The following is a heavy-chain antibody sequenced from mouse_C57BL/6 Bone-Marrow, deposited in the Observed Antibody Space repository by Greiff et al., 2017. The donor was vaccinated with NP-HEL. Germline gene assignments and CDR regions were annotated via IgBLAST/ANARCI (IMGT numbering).Heavy chain of an antibody. CDR1: GYTFTSYD. J-gene: IGHJ1*03. CDR3: ARSYSNYYPWYFDV. D-gene: IGHD2-5*01. Sequence: VQLQESGPELVKPGASVKLSCKASGYTFTSYDINWVKQRPGQGLEWIGWIYPRDGSTKYNEKFKGKATLTVDTSSSTAYMELHSLTSEDSAVYFCARSYSNYYPWYFDVWGTGTTVTVSS. CDR2: IYPRDGST. V-gene: IGHV1-85*01.